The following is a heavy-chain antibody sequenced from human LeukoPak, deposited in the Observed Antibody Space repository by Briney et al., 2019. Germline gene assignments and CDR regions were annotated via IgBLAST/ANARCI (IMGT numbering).Heavy chain of an antibody. D-gene: IGHD6-13*01. J-gene: IGHJ4*02. CDR1: GGSISSYY. CDR2: IFYTGST. V-gene: IGHV4-59*12. Sequence: SETLSLTCTVSGGSISSYYWSWIRQPPGKGLEWIGYIFYTGSTNCNPSLKSRVTVSIDTSKNQFSLKLSSVTAADTAVYYCARAYSSSWYHYFDYWGQGTLVTVSS. CDR3: ARAYSSSWYHYFDY.